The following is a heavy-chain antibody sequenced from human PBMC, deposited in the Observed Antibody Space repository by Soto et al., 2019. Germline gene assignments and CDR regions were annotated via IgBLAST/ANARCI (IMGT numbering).Heavy chain of an antibody. V-gene: IGHV1-18*01. CDR1: GYTFTSYG. CDR3: ARDVDWPPSSPPEIMNWFDP. J-gene: IGHJ5*02. D-gene: IGHD3-9*01. CDR2: ISAYNGNT. Sequence: ASVKVSCKASGYTFTSYGISWVRQAPGQGLEWMGWISAYNGNTNYAQKLQGRVTMTTDTSTSTAYMELRSLRSDDTAVYYCARDVDWPPSSPPEIMNWFDPWGQGTLVTVSS.